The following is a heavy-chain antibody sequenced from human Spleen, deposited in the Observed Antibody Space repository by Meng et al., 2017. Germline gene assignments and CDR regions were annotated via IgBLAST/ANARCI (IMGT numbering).Heavy chain of an antibody. CDR2: IIPIFGTA. J-gene: IGHJ4*02. D-gene: IGHD5/OR15-5a*01. V-gene: IGHV1-69*01. Sequence: KVSCKASGYTFTSYGISWVRQAPGQGLEWMGGIIPIFGTANYAQKFQGRVTITADESTSTAYMELSSLRSEDTAVYYCASKGPSTIDYWGQGTLVTVSS. CDR3: ASKGPSTIDY. CDR1: GYTFTSYG.